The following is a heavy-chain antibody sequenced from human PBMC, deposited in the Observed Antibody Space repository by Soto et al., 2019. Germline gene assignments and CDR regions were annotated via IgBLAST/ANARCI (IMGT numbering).Heavy chain of an antibody. J-gene: IGHJ4*02. CDR3: VKEGKMGVEGFDF. Sequence: EVQLVESGGGLVQPGGSLRLSCAASGFTFSSSDMHWVRHVTGKGLEWVSAIGRGGDTYYPGSVKDRFTISRENAKNSLYLQMNNLRAEDTAIYYCVKEGKMGVEGFDFWGQGTLVTVSS. CDR1: GFTFSSSD. D-gene: IGHD1-26*01. CDR2: IGRGGDT. V-gene: IGHV3-13*01.